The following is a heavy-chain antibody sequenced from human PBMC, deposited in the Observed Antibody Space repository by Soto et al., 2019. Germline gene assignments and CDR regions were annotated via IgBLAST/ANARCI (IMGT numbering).Heavy chain of an antibody. CDR2: IYSSGTT. Sequence: QMQLQESGPGLVGPSETLSLTCTVAGDSISDDYLSWIRQPPGKGLEWIEYIYSSGTTNYNPSLKSRVTISIDKSKNHFSLKLTSVTAADTATYYCARGRWFDPWGQGTLVTVSS. CDR3: ARGRWFDP. CDR1: GDSISDDY. V-gene: IGHV4-59*01. J-gene: IGHJ5*02.